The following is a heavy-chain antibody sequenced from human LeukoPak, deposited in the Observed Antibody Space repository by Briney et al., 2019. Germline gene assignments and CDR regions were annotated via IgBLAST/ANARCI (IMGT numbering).Heavy chain of an antibody. D-gene: IGHD4-23*01. J-gene: IGHJ4*02. CDR2: ISSSGSTI. CDR3: AIGGRSDY. CDR1: QVSLRSYE. V-gene: IGHV3-48*03. Sequence: GGSLRLSCAASQVSLRSYEVTWVRQAPGKGLEWVSYISSSGSTIYYADSVKGRFIISRDNAKNLVYLQMNSLRAEDTAVYYCAIGGRSDYWGQGTLVTVSS.